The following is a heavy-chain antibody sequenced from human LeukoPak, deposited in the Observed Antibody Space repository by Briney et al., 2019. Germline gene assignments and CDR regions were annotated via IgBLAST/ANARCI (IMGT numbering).Heavy chain of an antibody. V-gene: IGHV1-24*01. CDR1: GYSLTELS. Sequence: GASVRVSCKVSGYSLTELSMHWVRQAPGKGLERMGGLDPENGEPIYAQKLQGRVAVTEDTSTDTAYMELSRLESEDTAMYYCAGCYKDGYIFVFWGQGTLVSVSS. CDR3: AGCYKDGYIFVF. CDR2: LDPENGEP. D-gene: IGHD5-24*01. J-gene: IGHJ4*02.